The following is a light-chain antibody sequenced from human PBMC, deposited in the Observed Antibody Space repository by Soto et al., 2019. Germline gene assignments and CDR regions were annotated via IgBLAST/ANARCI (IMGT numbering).Light chain of an antibody. CDR1: SRDVGGYNY. CDR3: CSYAGSYTGV. Sequence: QSALTQPRSVSGSPGQSVTISCTGTSRDVGGYNYVSWYQQHPGKAPKLMIYDVSKRPSGVPDRFSGSKSGNTASLPISGLQAEDEADYYCCSYAGSYTGVFGGGTKLTVL. CDR2: DVS. J-gene: IGLJ3*02. V-gene: IGLV2-11*01.